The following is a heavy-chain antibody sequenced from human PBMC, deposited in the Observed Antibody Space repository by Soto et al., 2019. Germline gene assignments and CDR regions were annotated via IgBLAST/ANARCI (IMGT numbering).Heavy chain of an antibody. Sequence: ASVNVSCKSSGYIFTRYYIHWVRQVPGQGLEWMGIINPSGGSTSYTQKFQGRVTMTRDTSTSTVYMDLSSLRSEDTAVYYCARGLLGFGSPYYFDYWGQGTLVTVSS. J-gene: IGHJ4*02. CDR3: ARGLLGFGSPYYFDY. D-gene: IGHD2-15*01. V-gene: IGHV1-46*01. CDR1: GYIFTRYY. CDR2: INPSGGST.